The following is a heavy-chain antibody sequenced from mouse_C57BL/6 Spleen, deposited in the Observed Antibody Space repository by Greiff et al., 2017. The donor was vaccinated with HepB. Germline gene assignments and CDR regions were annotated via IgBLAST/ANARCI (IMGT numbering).Heavy chain of an antibody. CDR3: ARSYYYGSSPYFDV. Sequence: VKLMESGAELARPGASVKLSCKASGYTFTSYGISWVKQRTGQGLEWIGEIYPRSGNTYYNEKFKGKATLTADKSSSTAYMELRSLTSEDSAVYFCARSYYYGSSPYFDVWGTGTTVTVSS. V-gene: IGHV1-81*01. CDR1: GYTFTSYG. CDR2: IYPRSGNT. D-gene: IGHD1-1*01. J-gene: IGHJ1*03.